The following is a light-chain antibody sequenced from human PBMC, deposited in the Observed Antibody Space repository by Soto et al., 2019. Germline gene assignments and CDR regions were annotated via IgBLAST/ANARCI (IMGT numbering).Light chain of an antibody. Sequence: QSVLTQPRSVSGSPGQSVTISCTGTSSDVGGYIYVSWYQQYPAKAPKVMIYDVSRRPSGVPDRFSGSKSGNTASLTISGLQAEDEAVYYCHAYDSSLDAFVFGTGTKVTVL. J-gene: IGLJ1*01. V-gene: IGLV2-11*01. CDR2: DVS. CDR1: SSDVGGYIY. CDR3: HAYDSSLDAFV.